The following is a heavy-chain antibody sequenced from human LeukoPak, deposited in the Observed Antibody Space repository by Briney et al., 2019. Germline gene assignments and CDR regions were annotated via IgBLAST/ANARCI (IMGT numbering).Heavy chain of an antibody. D-gene: IGHD6-6*01. V-gene: IGHV3-21*04. CDR2: ISGGSRSI. CDR1: KFIFANYT. Sequence: GGSLRLSCAASKFIFANYTMNWVRQAPGKGLEWVSSISGGSRSIYYADSVKGRFTTSRDNVKNSVFLQMNSLRAEDTGVCFCVRERSVKARQEGGHRYYYFMDVWGNGTTVTVSS. CDR3: VRERSVKARQEGGHRYYYFMDV. J-gene: IGHJ6*03.